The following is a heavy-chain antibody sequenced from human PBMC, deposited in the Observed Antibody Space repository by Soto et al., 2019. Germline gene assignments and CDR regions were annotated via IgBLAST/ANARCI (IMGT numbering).Heavy chain of an antibody. J-gene: IGHJ6*03. CDR3: ARGGISHWAYFYYMDV. Sequence: SETLSLTCVVSGGSLSDYFWSWIRQPPGMALEWIGEINHLGSINYNPSLKSRVTMSVDASKNQFSLTLNSVTAADTATYYCARGGISHWAYFYYMDVWDRGTTVTV. D-gene: IGHD2-21*01. CDR2: INHLGSI. V-gene: IGHV4-34*01. CDR1: GGSLSDYF.